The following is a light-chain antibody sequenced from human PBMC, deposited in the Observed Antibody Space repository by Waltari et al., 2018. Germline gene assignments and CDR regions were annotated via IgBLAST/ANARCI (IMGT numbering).Light chain of an antibody. CDR3: QQSYNTPWT. J-gene: IGKJ1*01. V-gene: IGKV1-39*01. Sequence: VGERVTITCRASQSISSYLNWNQQKPGKAPKLLIYAASNLQSGVPSRFSGSGSGTDFTLTISSLQPEDFATYYCQQSYNTPWTFGQGTKVEIK. CDR1: QSISSY. CDR2: AAS.